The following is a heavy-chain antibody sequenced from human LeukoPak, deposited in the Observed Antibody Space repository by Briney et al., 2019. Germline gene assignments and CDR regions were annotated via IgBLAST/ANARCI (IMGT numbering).Heavy chain of an antibody. Sequence: GGSLRLSCAASGFTLSSYAMSWVRQGPGKGLEWVSAISVSGNTYHADSVKGRFTISRDNSKNTLYLQMNSLKPEDTAVYYCAKDRGWELRILDYWGQGTLVTVSS. CDR3: AKDRGWELRILDY. D-gene: IGHD1-26*01. V-gene: IGHV3-23*01. CDR2: ISVSGNT. J-gene: IGHJ4*02. CDR1: GFTLSSYA.